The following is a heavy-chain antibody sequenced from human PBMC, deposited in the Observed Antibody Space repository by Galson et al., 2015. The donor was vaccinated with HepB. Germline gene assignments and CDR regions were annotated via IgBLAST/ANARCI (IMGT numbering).Heavy chain of an antibody. CDR3: ARDKWLDYYFDY. Sequence: SLRLSCAASGFTFSSYAMHWVRQAPGKGLEWVAVISYDGSNKYYADSVKGRFTISRDNSKNTLYLQMNSLRAEDTAVYYCARDKWLDYYFDYWGQGTLVTVSS. CDR1: GFTFSSYA. J-gene: IGHJ4*02. CDR2: ISYDGSNK. D-gene: IGHD6-19*01. V-gene: IGHV3-30-3*01.